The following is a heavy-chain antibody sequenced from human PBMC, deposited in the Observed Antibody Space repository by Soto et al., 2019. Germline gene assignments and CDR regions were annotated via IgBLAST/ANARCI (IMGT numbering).Heavy chain of an antibody. CDR3: ARIDGDYGDYPYYFDY. J-gene: IGHJ4*02. CDR2: INAGNGNT. CDR1: GYTFTSYA. Sequence: GASVKVSCKASGYTFTSYAMHWVRQAPGQRLEWMGWINAGNGNTKYSQKFQGRVTITRDTSASTAYMELSSLKSEDTDVYYCARIDGDYGDYPYYFDYWGQGTLVTVSS. D-gene: IGHD4-17*01. V-gene: IGHV1-3*01.